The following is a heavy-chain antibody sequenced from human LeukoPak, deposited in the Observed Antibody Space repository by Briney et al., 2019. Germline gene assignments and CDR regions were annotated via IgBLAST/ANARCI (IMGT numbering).Heavy chain of an antibody. V-gene: IGHV3-21*06. Sequence: PGGSLRLSCAASGFTFSTYSMNWVRQAPGKGLEWVSSIATSSDYIHYAGSLKGRFTISRDNAKNSLYLHMNSLRPDDTAVYYCARGRSITILRGVAISDGFDIWGRGTKVTVS. J-gene: IGHJ3*02. D-gene: IGHD3-10*01. CDR2: IATSSDYI. CDR1: GFTFSTYS. CDR3: ARGRSITILRGVAISDGFDI.